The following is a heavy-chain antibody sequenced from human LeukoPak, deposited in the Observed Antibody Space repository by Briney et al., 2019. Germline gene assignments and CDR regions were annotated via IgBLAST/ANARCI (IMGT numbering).Heavy chain of an antibody. D-gene: IGHD3-3*01. V-gene: IGHV1-8*03. J-gene: IGHJ5*02. CDR3: AKGPPYDFGSGYYLDWYDA. CDR1: GYTFTSYD. CDR2: MNPNSGNT. Sequence: ASVKVSCKASGYTFTSYDINWVRQATGQGLEWMGWMNPNSGNTGYAQKFQGRVTITRNTSISTAYMELSNLRSEDTAVYYCAKGPPYDFGSGYYLDWYDAWGQGALVTGSS.